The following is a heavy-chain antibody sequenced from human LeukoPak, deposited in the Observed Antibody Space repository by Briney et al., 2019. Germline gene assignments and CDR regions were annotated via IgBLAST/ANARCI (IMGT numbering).Heavy chain of an antibody. V-gene: IGHV1-69*13. Sequence: SVKVSCKASGYTFTSYGISWVRQAPGQGLEWMGGIIPIFGTANYAQKFQGRVTITADESTSTAYMELSSLRSEDTAVYYCARDGYSSSSFTPFDYWGQGTLVTVSS. CDR2: IIPIFGTA. D-gene: IGHD6-6*01. CDR3: ARDGYSSSSFTPFDY. CDR1: GYTFTSYG. J-gene: IGHJ4*02.